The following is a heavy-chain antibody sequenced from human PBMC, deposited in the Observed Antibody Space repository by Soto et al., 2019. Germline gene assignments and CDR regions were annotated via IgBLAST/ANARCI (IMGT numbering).Heavy chain of an antibody. J-gene: IGHJ4*02. Sequence: GGSLRLSCAASGFTFSSYWMSWVRQAPGKGLEWVANIKQDGSGKYYVDSVKGRFTISRDNAKNSLYLQMNSLRAEDTAVYYCARDSSGWYRVDFDYWGQGTLVTVSS. D-gene: IGHD6-19*01. CDR3: ARDSSGWYRVDFDY. V-gene: IGHV3-7*05. CDR2: IKQDGSGK. CDR1: GFTFSSYW.